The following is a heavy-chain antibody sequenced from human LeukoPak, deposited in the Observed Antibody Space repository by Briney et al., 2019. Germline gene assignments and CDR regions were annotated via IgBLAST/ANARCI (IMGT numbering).Heavy chain of an antibody. CDR2: INPNSGGT. CDR3: ARALHDYGDAFDI. CDR1: GYTFTGYY. V-gene: IGHV1-2*02. J-gene: IGHJ3*02. D-gene: IGHD4-17*01. Sequence: ASVKVSCKASGYTFTGYYMHWVRQAPGQGLEWMGWINPNSGGTNYAQKFQGRITMTRDTSISTAYMELSRLRSDDTAVYYCARALHDYGDAFDIWGQGTMVTVSS.